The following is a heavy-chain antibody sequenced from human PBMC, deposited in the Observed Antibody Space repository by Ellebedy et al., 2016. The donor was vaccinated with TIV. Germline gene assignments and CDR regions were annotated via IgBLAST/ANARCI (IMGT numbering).Heavy chain of an antibody. V-gene: IGHV5-51*01. CDR3: ATQLERRGGASS. D-gene: IGHD5-24*01. Sequence: GESLKISCKGSGYSFASYWIGWVRQMPGKGLEWVAIIYPGDSNTLYSPSFQGHVSFSADTSISTAYLQWSGLQTSDTAIYYCATQLERRGGASSWGQGTLVTVSS. J-gene: IGHJ5*02. CDR1: GYSFASYW. CDR2: IYPGDSNT.